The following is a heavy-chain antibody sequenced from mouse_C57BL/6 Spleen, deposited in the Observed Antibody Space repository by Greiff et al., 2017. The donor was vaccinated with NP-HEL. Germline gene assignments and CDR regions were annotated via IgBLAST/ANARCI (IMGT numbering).Heavy chain of an antibody. CDR1: GYAFSSSW. CDR3: ARTSNWAPDY. Sequence: VQLQQSGPELVQPGASVKISCKASGYAFSSSWMNWVKQRPGKGLEWIGRIYPGDGDTNYNGKFKGKATLTADKSSSTDYMQLSSQASEDSAFYVGARTSNWAPDYWGQGTTLTVSS. J-gene: IGHJ2*01. CDR2: IYPGDGDT. V-gene: IGHV1-82*01. D-gene: IGHD4-1*01.